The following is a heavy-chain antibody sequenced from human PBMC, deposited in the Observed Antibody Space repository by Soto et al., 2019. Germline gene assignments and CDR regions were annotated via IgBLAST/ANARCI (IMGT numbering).Heavy chain of an antibody. V-gene: IGHV4-39*01. Sequence: SETLSLTCTVSGDSISNSNYYWGWIRQPPGKGLEWIANIYYSGITYCNPSLKSRVAISVDTSKNQFSLKLSSVTAADTAIYYCARSNSGYLVSVFDYWGQGALVTVSS. J-gene: IGHJ4*02. CDR3: ARSNSGYLVSVFDY. CDR2: IYYSGIT. CDR1: GDSISNSNYY. D-gene: IGHD5-12*01.